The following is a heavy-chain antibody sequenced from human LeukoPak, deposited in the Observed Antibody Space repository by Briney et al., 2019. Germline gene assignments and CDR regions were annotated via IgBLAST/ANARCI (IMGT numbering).Heavy chain of an antibody. Sequence: PGGSLRLSCAVSGFTFSSYWMSWVRQAPGKGLEWVANIKQDGSENYYVDSVKGRFTLSRDNARNSLSLQMSSLRAEDTAVYYCARVHGSGKVFDYWGQGTLVTVSS. D-gene: IGHD3-10*01. CDR1: GFTFSSYW. CDR3: ARVHGSGKVFDY. V-gene: IGHV3-7*01. J-gene: IGHJ4*02. CDR2: IKQDGSEN.